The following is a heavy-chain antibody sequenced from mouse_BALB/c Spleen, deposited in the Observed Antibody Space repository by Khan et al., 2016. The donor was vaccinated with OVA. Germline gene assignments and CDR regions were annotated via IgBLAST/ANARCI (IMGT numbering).Heavy chain of an antibody. CDR3: ARSTDRYAFAY. Sequence: EVQLQESGPSLVKPSQTLSLTCSVTGDSITSGYWSWIRQFPGNKLEYMGYMIYSGNTYYNPSLKSRISITRHTSTNQYYLQLNSVTTEDTSTYYCARSTDRYAFAYWGQGTLVTVSA. CDR1: GDSITSGY. D-gene: IGHD2-14*01. J-gene: IGHJ3*01. V-gene: IGHV3-8*02. CDR2: MIYSGNT.